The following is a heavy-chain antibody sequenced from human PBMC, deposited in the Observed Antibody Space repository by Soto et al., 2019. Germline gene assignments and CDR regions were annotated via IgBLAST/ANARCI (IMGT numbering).Heavy chain of an antibody. Sequence: GASVKVSCKASGYTFTGYYMHWVRQAPGQGLEWMGWINPNSGGTNYAQKFQGWVTMTRDTSISTAYMELSRLRSDDTAVYYCARLGPDILTGYYGSYAFDIWGQGTRVTVSS. V-gene: IGHV1-2*04. CDR3: ARLGPDILTGYYGSYAFDI. J-gene: IGHJ3*02. D-gene: IGHD3-9*01. CDR2: INPNSGGT. CDR1: GYTFTGYY.